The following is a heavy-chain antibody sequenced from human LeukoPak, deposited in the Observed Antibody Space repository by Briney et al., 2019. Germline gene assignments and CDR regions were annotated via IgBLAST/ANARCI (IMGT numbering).Heavy chain of an antibody. CDR3: ARGDNWNGHDAFDI. CDR2: INPNSGGT. CDR1: GYTFTGYY. V-gene: IGHV1-2*04. J-gene: IGHJ3*02. D-gene: IGHD1-1*01. Sequence: ASVKVSCKASGYTFTGYYMHWVRQAPGQGLEWMGWINPNSGGTNYAQKFQGWVIMTRDTSISTAYMELSRLRSDDTAVYYCARGDNWNGHDAFDIWGQGTMVTVSS.